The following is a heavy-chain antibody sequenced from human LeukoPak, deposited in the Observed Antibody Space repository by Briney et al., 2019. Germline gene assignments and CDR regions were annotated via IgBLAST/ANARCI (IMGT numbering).Heavy chain of an antibody. CDR1: GYTFTGYY. J-gene: IGHJ2*01. CDR2: INPNSGGT. CDR3: ARTAPALYCSSTSCGFYVPSEADL. Sequence: ASVKVSCKASGYTFTGYYMHWVRQAPGQGLEWMGWINPNSGGTNYAQKFQGRVTMTRGTSISTAYMELSRLRSDDTAVYYCARTAPALYCSSTSCGFYVPSEADLWGRGTLVTVSS. V-gene: IGHV1-2*02. D-gene: IGHD2-2*01.